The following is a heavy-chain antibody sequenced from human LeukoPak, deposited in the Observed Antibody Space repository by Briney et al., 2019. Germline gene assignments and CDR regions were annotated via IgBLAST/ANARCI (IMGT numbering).Heavy chain of an antibody. Sequence: PSETLSLTCTVSGTSISTYYWSWIRQPPGKGLEWVGYLYYSGSTSYNPSLKSRVTISVDTSKNQFSLRLSSVTAADTAVYYCARHRPGERRFDPWGQGTLVTVSS. D-gene: IGHD3-16*01. CDR2: LYYSGST. J-gene: IGHJ5*02. CDR3: ARHRPGERRFDP. V-gene: IGHV4-59*08. CDR1: GTSISTYY.